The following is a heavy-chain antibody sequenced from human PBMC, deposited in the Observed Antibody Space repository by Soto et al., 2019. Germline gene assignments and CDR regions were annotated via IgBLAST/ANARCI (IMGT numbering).Heavy chain of an antibody. J-gene: IGHJ4*02. Sequence: PGGSLRLSCAASGFTFSSYAMSWVRQAPGKGLEWVALINGGGDSAYYADSVKGRITISRDNFKNTLFLQMNSLRGEDTAVYYCARGATIDYWGQGTLVTVSS. CDR2: INGGGDSA. V-gene: IGHV3-23*01. CDR3: ARGATIDY. CDR1: GFTFSSYA.